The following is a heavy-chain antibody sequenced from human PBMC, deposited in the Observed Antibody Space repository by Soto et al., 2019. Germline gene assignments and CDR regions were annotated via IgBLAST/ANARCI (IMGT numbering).Heavy chain of an antibody. CDR2: IIPIFGTA. CDR1: GGTFISYA. Sequence: SVKVTCKASGGTFISYASIWVRQAPGQGLEWMGGIIPIFGTANYAQKFQGRVTITADESTSTAYMELSSLRSEDTAVYYCASNTRGSSPPVYFQHWGQGTLVTVSS. CDR3: ASNTRGSSPPVYFQH. V-gene: IGHV1-69*01. J-gene: IGHJ1*01. D-gene: IGHD3-16*01.